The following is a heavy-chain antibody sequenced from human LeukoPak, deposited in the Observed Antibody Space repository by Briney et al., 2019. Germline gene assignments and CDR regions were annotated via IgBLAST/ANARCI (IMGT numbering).Heavy chain of an antibody. D-gene: IGHD1-26*01. V-gene: IGHV4-34*01. Sequence: SETLSLTCAVYGGSFSGYYWSWIRQPPGKGPEWIGEINHSGRTNYNPSLKSRVTISADTSKNQFSLKLSSVTAADTAVYYCARGDSSVGLNYWGQGTLVTVSS. CDR3: ARGDSSVGLNY. J-gene: IGHJ4*02. CDR2: INHSGRT. CDR1: GGSFSGYY.